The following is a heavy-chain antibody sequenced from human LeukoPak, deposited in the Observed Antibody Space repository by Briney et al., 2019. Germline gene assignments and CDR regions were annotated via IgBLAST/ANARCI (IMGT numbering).Heavy chain of an antibody. J-gene: IGHJ4*02. D-gene: IGHD2-21*02. CDR1: GGSISSSSYY. Sequence: SETLSLTCTVSGGSISSSSYYWGWIRQPPGKGLEWIGYIYYTGSTNYSPSTNYSPSLKSRVTISVDTSKNQFSLKLSSVTAADTAVYYCARLYGGGDFLIDYWGQGTLVTVSS. V-gene: IGHV4-39*01. CDR3: ARLYGGGDFLIDY. CDR2: IYYTGST.